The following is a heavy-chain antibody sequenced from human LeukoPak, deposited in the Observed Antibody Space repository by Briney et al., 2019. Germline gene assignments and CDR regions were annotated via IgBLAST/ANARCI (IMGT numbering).Heavy chain of an antibody. Sequence: GGSLRLSCAASGFTFNNYAMSWVRQAPGKGLEWVSLISGGGDATKYADSVKGRFTISRDNSKNTLSLQMNSLRVEDTAIYYCAKSDCGSDGCTLLNYWGQGTLVTVSS. D-gene: IGHD2-21*01. J-gene: IGHJ4*01. CDR3: AKSDCGSDGCTLLNY. V-gene: IGHV3-23*01. CDR2: ISGGGDAT. CDR1: GFTFNNYA.